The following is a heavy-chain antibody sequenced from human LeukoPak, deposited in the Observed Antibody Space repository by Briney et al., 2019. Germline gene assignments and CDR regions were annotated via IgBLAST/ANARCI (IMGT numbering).Heavy chain of an antibody. Sequence: GRSLRLSCAASGFTFDDYAMHWVRQAPGKGLEWVSGISWDSGSIGYADSEKGRFTISRDNAKNSLYLQMNGLRAEDTALYYCAKVRDSGYSSGAFDYWGQGTLVTVSS. CDR2: ISWDSGSI. J-gene: IGHJ4*02. V-gene: IGHV3-9*01. D-gene: IGHD6-19*01. CDR3: AKVRDSGYSSGAFDY. CDR1: GFTFDDYA.